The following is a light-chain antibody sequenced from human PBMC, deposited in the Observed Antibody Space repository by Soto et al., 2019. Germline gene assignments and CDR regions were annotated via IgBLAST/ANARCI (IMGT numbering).Light chain of an antibody. Sequence: DIQMTQSPSTLSASVGDRVTITCRASQSISSWLAWYRQKPGKAPKLLIYKASSLESGVPSRFSGSGSGTEFTLTISSLQPDDFATYYCQQYNSYSPTTFGPGTKVDIK. CDR2: KAS. J-gene: IGKJ3*01. CDR3: QQYNSYSPTT. V-gene: IGKV1-5*03. CDR1: QSISSW.